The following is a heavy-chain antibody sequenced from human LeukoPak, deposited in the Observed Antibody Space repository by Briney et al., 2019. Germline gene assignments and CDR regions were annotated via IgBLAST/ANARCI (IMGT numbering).Heavy chain of an antibody. D-gene: IGHD3-22*01. V-gene: IGHV3-30*04. CDR2: ISYNGNNE. CDR3: ARDRSSSVYDSNGSYLSYFDF. J-gene: IGHJ4*02. Sequence: GGSLRLSCAASGFSFRSYAMHWVRQAPGKGPEWVAVISYNGNNEYYADSAKGRFTISRDNFKNTLYLQINSLRAEDTAIYYCARDRSSSVYDSNGSYLSYFDFWGQGTLVTVSS. CDR1: GFSFRSYA.